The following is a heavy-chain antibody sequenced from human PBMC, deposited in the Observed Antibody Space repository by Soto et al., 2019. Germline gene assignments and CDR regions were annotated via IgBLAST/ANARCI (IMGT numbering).Heavy chain of an antibody. D-gene: IGHD6-6*01. Sequence: GGSLRLSCAASGFTFSSYGMHWVRQAPGKGLEWVAVISYDGSNKYYADSVKGRFTISRDNSKNTLYLQMNSLRAEDTAVYYCAKDRKYSSTSHGFYYYYYGMDVWGQGTTVTVSS. CDR3: AKDRKYSSTSHGFYYYYYGMDV. J-gene: IGHJ6*02. V-gene: IGHV3-30*18. CDR2: ISYDGSNK. CDR1: GFTFSSYG.